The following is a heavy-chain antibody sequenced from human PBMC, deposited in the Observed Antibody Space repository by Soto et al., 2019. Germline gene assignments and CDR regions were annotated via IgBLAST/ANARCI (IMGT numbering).Heavy chain of an antibody. CDR1: GFTFSSYG. CDR2: ISYDGSNK. V-gene: IGHV3-30*18. J-gene: IGHJ4*02. Sequence: QVQLVESGGGVVQPGRSLRLSCAASGFTFSSYGMHWVRQAPGKGLEWVAVISYDGSNKYYADSVKGRFTISRDNSKNTVYLKMNSLRAEDTAVYYCAKVRPKMDYYDSSGYQYYFDYWGQGTLVTVSS. D-gene: IGHD3-22*01. CDR3: AKVRPKMDYYDSSGYQYYFDY.